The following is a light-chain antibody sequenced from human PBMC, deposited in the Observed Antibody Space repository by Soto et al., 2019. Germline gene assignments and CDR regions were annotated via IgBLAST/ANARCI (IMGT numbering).Light chain of an antibody. CDR1: QGIRND. CDR2: AAS. J-gene: IGKJ4*01. V-gene: IGKV1-6*01. CDR3: LQDYNYPLT. Sequence: IQMIQSPSSLSASIGDRVTITCQASQGIRNDLGWYQQKPGKAAKLLMYAASSLQSGVPSRFSGSGSGTDVTLTISSLQPEDFATYYCLQDYNYPLTFGGGTKVDIK.